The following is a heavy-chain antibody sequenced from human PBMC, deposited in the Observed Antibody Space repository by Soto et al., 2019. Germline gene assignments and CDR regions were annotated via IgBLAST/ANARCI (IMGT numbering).Heavy chain of an antibody. CDR1: GGTFSRYA. J-gene: IGHJ4*02. Sequence: QVQLVQSGAEVKKPGSSVKVSCKPSGGTFSRYAISWVRQAPGQGLEWMGGIIPIFGTANYAQKFQGRVTITADESTSTAYMELSSLRSEDTAVYYCARSHYYDFLSGYSYFDYWGQGTLVTVSS. CDR3: ARSHYYDFLSGYSYFDY. V-gene: IGHV1-69*01. CDR2: IIPIFGTA. D-gene: IGHD3-3*01.